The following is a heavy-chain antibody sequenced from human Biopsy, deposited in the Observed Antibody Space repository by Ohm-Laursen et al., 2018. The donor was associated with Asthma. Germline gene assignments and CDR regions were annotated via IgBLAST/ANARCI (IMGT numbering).Heavy chain of an antibody. Sequence: SLRLSCAASGFNFTTYAIAWIRQAPGRGLEWISYINGKSNSIEYADSVKGRFTISRDNAKNSLYLQMNSLRAEDTAVYYCARTFHFWSPYHAEHYQLWGQGTLVTVSS. CDR2: INGKSNSI. J-gene: IGHJ1*01. CDR3: ARTFHFWSPYHAEHYQL. D-gene: IGHD3-3*02. V-gene: IGHV3-11*04. CDR1: GFNFTTYA.